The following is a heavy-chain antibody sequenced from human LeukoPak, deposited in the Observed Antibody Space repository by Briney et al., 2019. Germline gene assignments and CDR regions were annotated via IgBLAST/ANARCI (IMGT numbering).Heavy chain of an antibody. J-gene: IGHJ4*02. CDR2: IKSKTDGGTT. CDR1: GFTLSNAW. CDR3: TTDFGVPDSPVGY. D-gene: IGHD1-14*01. Sequence: GGSLRLSCAASGFTLSNAWMSWVRQAPGKGLEWVGRIKSKTDGGTTDYAAPVKGRFTISRDDSKNTLYLQMNSLKTEDTAVYYCTTDFGVPDSPVGYWGQGTLVTVSS. V-gene: IGHV3-15*01.